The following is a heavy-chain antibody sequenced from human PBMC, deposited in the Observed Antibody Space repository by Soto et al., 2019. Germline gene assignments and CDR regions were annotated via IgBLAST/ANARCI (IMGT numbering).Heavy chain of an antibody. D-gene: IGHD2-8*01. J-gene: IGHJ4*02. CDR1: GGSVSNDYYF. CDR2: IHYSGTT. V-gene: IGHV4-61*01. CDR3: ARGRREYCTNGVCYTFVPD. Sequence: QVQLQESGPGLVKPSETLSLTCTVSGGSVSNDYYFWSWIRQPPGKELQWIGYIHYSGTTNYNPSLMSRVTISVDTSKNQFSLNLSSVTAADTAVYYCARGRREYCTNGVCYTFVPDWGQGTLVTVSS.